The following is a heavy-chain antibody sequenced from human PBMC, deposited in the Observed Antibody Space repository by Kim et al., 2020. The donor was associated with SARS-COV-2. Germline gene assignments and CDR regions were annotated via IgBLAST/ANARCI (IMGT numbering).Heavy chain of an antibody. CDR1: GYTLTELS. Sequence: ASVKVSCKLSGYTLTELSMHWVRQAPGKGLEWMGGFDPEDGETIYAQKFQGRVTMTEDTSTDTAYMELSSLRSEDTAVYYCATAPANYYDSSDYSYYYYYGMDVWGQVTTVTVSS. D-gene: IGHD3-22*01. CDR2: FDPEDGET. CDR3: ATAPANYYDSSDYSYYYYYGMDV. V-gene: IGHV1-24*01. J-gene: IGHJ6*02.